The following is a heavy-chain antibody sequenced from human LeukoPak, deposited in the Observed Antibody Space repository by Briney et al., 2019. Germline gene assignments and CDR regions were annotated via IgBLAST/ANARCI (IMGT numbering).Heavy chain of an antibody. D-gene: IGHD4-17*01. V-gene: IGHV1-46*01. Sequence: ASVKVSCKASGYTFTKYYIHWVRQAPGQGLEWMGIINPSGGSTSYAQKFQGRVTMTRDMSTSTVYMELSSLRSEDTAVYYCATSYTVTTDYWGQGTLVTVSS. CDR3: ATSYTVTTDY. CDR2: INPSGGST. J-gene: IGHJ4*02. CDR1: GYTFTKYY.